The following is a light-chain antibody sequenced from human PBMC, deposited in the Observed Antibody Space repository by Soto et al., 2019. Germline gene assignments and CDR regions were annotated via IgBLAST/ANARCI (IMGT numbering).Light chain of an antibody. CDR2: GAS. CDR3: HQYNNFWT. CDR1: QSISIW. J-gene: IGKJ1*01. V-gene: IGKV3-15*01. Sequence: MTQSPSTLSASVGDRVTITCRASQSISIWLAWYHQKPGQSPRLLIYGASTRATGIPARFSGSGSGTEFTLTISSLQSEDFGLYYCHQYNNFWTFGQGTKVDIK.